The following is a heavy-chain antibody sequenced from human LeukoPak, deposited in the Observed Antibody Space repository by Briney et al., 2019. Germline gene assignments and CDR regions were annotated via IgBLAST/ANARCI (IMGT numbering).Heavy chain of an antibody. Sequence: GGSLRLSCVASGFTFSDYCMSWVRQAPGKGLEWVSGISGSAGSTYYADSVKGRFTISRDNSKNTLTLQVNSLRAEDTAVYYCAKARGSSSSYYFDFWGQGTLVTVSS. CDR2: ISGSAGST. CDR1: GFTFSDYC. CDR3: AKARGSSSSYYFDF. J-gene: IGHJ4*02. D-gene: IGHD6-6*01. V-gene: IGHV3-23*01.